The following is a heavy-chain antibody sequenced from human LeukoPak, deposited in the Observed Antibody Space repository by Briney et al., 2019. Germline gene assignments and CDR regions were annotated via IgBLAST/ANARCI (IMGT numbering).Heavy chain of an antibody. Sequence: GSLRLSCAASGFTFSSYDMHWVRQTIGKGLEWVSSIGIAGDTYYPGSVKGRFTISRENAKNSLYLQMNSLRAGATAVYYCARAPPYSSASWGYYGMDVWGQGTTVTVSS. CDR2: IGIAGDT. CDR1: GFTFSSYD. V-gene: IGHV3-13*01. J-gene: IGHJ6*02. CDR3: ARAPPYSSASWGYYGMDV. D-gene: IGHD6-6*01.